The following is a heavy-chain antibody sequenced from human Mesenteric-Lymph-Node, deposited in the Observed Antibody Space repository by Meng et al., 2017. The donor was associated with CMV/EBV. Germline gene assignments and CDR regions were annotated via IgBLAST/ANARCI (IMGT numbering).Heavy chain of an antibody. CDR3: ARGGPHQSGFDF. D-gene: IGHD3-10*01. J-gene: IGHJ4*02. V-gene: IGHV4-34*01. Sequence: SETLSLTCAVYSGSFINNYWNWLRQPPGKGLEWIGEINHSGSTNYNPSLKSRLTMSVDTSKNQFTLNLTSVTAADTAVYYCARGGPHQSGFDFWGQGTLVTVSS. CDR1: SGSFINNY. CDR2: INHSGST.